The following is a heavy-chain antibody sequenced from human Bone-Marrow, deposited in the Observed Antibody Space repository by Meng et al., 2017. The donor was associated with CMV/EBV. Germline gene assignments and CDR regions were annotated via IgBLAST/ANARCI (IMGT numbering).Heavy chain of an antibody. J-gene: IGHJ4*02. Sequence: SQTLSLSCAAYGESFSDYSWTWVRQPPGKGLEWIGEINESGNTNGNPSLKSRVTMSMDRSKIQISLTLISMTAADTAMYYCARGVRVMGSSAIDVWGQGVLVTVSS. CDR2: INESGNT. CDR1: GESFSDYS. V-gene: IGHV4-34*01. D-gene: IGHD6-6*01. CDR3: ARGVRVMGSSAIDV.